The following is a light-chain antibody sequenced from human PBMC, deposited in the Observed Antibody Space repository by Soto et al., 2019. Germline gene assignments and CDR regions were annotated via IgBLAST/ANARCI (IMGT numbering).Light chain of an antibody. Sequence: DIQMTQSPSSLSASXXXXXTITCRASHNIISYLHWYQHKPGKAPKLLIYAASSLQSGVPTRFSGSGSGTDFTLTISSLQPEDSATYYCQQSYSNPRTFGGGTKVEIK. CDR2: AAS. V-gene: IGKV1-39*01. J-gene: IGKJ4*01. CDR1: HNIISY. CDR3: QQSYSNPRT.